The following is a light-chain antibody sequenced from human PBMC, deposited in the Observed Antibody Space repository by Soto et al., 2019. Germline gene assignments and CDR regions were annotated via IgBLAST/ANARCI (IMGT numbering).Light chain of an antibody. CDR1: QSVGSF. V-gene: IGKV3-11*01. CDR2: DAS. Sequence: EIVLTQSPATLSLSPGERATLSCRASQSVGSFLAWYQQKSGQAPRLLIYDASNRAPGIPARFSGSGSGTDFTLTIRSLEPEDIAVYYCQHRNNWLGTFGPGTKVDIK. CDR3: QHRNNWLGT. J-gene: IGKJ3*01.